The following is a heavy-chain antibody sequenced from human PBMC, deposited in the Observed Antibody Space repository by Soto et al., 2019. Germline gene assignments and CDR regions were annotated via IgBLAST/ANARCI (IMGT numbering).Heavy chain of an antibody. V-gene: IGHV4-59*08. CDR2: IYYSGST. CDR3: ARLKYCSGASCYPIFDY. Sequence: SETLSLTCTVSGGSISSYYWSWIRQPPGKGLEWIGYIYYSGSTNYNPPLKSRVTISVDTSTNQFSLKLSSVTAADTAVYYCARLKYCSGASCYPIFDYRGQGTLVTVSS. CDR1: GGSISSYY. D-gene: IGHD2-15*01. J-gene: IGHJ4*02.